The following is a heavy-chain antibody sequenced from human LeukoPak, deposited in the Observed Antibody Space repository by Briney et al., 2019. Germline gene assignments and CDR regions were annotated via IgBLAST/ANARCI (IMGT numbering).Heavy chain of an antibody. Sequence: PGGSLRLSCAASTLTFSNYAMTWVRQAPGKGLEWVSTISDSGGSTYYADSVKGRFTISRDNSKNTLYLQMHSLRAEDTAVYYCAKGLYSSGPPFDYWGQGTLVTVSS. CDR3: AKGLYSSGPPFDY. CDR1: TLTFSNYA. CDR2: ISDSGGST. V-gene: IGHV3-23*01. D-gene: IGHD6-19*01. J-gene: IGHJ4*02.